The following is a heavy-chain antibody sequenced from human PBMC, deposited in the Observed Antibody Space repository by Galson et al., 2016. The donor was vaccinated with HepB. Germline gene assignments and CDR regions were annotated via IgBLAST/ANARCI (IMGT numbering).Heavy chain of an antibody. D-gene: IGHD3-3*01. CDR1: GFTVSSNY. CDR2: IYSGGTT. CDR3: VRRRLGLRFFDY. J-gene: IGHJ4*02. V-gene: IGHV3-66*01. Sequence: SLRLSCAASGFTVSSNYMSWVRQAPGKGLEWVSVIYSGGTTYYADSVKGRFTISRDNAKNTLYLQMNSLRAADTAVYYWVRRRLGLRFFDYLGQGTLVTVSS.